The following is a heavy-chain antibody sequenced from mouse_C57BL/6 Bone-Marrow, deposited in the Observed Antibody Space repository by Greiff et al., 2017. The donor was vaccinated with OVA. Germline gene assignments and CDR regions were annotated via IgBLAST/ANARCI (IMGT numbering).Heavy chain of an antibody. J-gene: IGHJ2*01. D-gene: IGHD1-1*01. V-gene: IGHV5-17*01. Sequence: DVMLVESGGGLVKPGGSLKLSCAASGFTFSDYGMHWVRQAPEKGLEWVAYISSGSSTIYYADTVKGRFTISRDNAKNTLFLQMTSLRSEDTAMYYCARGTTVSSGGYFDYWGQGTTLTVSS. CDR2: ISSGSSTI. CDR1: GFTFSDYG. CDR3: ARGTTVSSGGYFDY.